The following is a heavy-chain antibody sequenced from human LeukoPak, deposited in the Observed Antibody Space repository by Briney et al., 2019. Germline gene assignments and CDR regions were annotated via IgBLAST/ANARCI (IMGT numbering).Heavy chain of an antibody. D-gene: IGHD3-22*01. J-gene: IGHJ3*02. CDR3: AQARAYDSLQDAFDI. Sequence: GASVKVSCTASGYTFTGYYMHWVRQAPGQGLEWMGWINPNSGGTNYAQKFQGRVTMTRDTSINTAYMELSRLRSDDTAVYYCAQARAYDSLQDAFDIWGQGTMVTVSS. V-gene: IGHV1-2*02. CDR2: INPNSGGT. CDR1: GYTFTGYY.